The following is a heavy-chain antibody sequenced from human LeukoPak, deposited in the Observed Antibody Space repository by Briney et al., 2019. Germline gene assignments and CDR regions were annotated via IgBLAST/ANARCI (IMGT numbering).Heavy chain of an antibody. CDR3: ARETEPYYYHSSGYDYSFDI. CDR1: GFTFSSYD. CDR2: IWCDGSST. V-gene: IGHV3-33*01. Sequence: GGSLRLSCAASGFTFSSYDMHWVRQAPGKGLEGVTVIWCDGSSTYDAESVKGRFTISRDDSKNPLYLQMTSLRAEDTAVYYCARETEPYYYHSSGYDYSFDIWGQGTMVTVSS. D-gene: IGHD3-22*01. J-gene: IGHJ3*02.